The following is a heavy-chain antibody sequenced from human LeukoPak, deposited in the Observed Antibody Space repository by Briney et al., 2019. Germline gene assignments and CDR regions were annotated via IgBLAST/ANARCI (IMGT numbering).Heavy chain of an antibody. J-gene: IGHJ4*02. CDR2: IIPIFGKP. CDR3: ARGVLEMATSYYFDY. Sequence: GASVKVSCKASGYSFTGYYIHWVRQAPGQGLEWIGGIIPIFGKPDYAQSFQGRVTITTDESTSTAYMELSSLRSEDTAVYYCARGVLEMATSYYFDYWGQGTLVTVSS. CDR1: GYSFTGYY. V-gene: IGHV1-69*05. D-gene: IGHD5-24*01.